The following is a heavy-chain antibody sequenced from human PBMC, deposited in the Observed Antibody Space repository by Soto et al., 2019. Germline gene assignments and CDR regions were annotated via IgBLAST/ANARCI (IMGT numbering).Heavy chain of an antibody. CDR3: VRDLAVIRGFGAD. V-gene: IGHV3-72*01. CDR1: GFTSSDHY. J-gene: IGHJ4*02. CDR2: VSDKANSYTT. Sequence: EVQLVESGGGLVQPRGSLRLSCAASGFTSSDHYMYWVRQAPGKGLEWVGRVSDKANSYTTEYAASVKGRFTVSRDDSKTSLDLQINTLNTADPAMYYCVRDLAVIRGFGADWGQRTLVTFGS. D-gene: IGHD3-10*01.